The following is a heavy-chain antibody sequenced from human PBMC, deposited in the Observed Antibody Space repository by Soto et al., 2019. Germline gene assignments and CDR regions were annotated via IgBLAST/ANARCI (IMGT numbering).Heavy chain of an antibody. CDR2: IYIGGST. Sequence: GGSLRLSCAASGLTVSSNYMIWVRRAPGKGLEWVSVIYIGGSTYYADSVKGRFTISRDNSKNTLFLQMNSLRAEDTAVYYCARDRSHCINGVCYTGSDYWGRGTLVTVSS. D-gene: IGHD2-8*01. V-gene: IGHV3-53*01. CDR1: GLTVSSNY. CDR3: ARDRSHCINGVCYTGSDY. J-gene: IGHJ4*02.